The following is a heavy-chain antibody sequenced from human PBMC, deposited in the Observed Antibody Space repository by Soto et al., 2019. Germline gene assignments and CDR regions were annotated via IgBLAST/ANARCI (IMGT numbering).Heavy chain of an antibody. V-gene: IGHV1-69*13. CDR3: AREVGYGDYVFDY. Sequence: SVKVSCKASGGTFSSYAISWVRQAPGQGLEWMGGIIPIFGTANYAQKFQGRVTITADESTSTAYMELSSLRSEDTAVYYCAREVGYGDYVFDYWGQGTLVTVSS. CDR2: IIPIFGTA. D-gene: IGHD4-17*01. J-gene: IGHJ4*02. CDR1: GGTFSSYA.